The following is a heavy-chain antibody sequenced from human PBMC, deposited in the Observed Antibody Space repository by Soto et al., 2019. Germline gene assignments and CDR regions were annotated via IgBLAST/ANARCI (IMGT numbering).Heavy chain of an antibody. CDR1: DGSIRSGGYY. CDR2: IYYSGST. CDR3: ARDGYDSSGDPHCFQH. V-gene: IGHV4-31*03. D-gene: IGHD3-22*01. Sequence: SQTLSLTCTVSDGSIRSGGYYRSWISQHPGKGLEWIGYIYYSGSTYYTPSLKSRVTISVDTSKNQFSLKLSSVTAADTAVYYCARDGYDSSGDPHCFQHSGQGTLVNVS. J-gene: IGHJ1*01.